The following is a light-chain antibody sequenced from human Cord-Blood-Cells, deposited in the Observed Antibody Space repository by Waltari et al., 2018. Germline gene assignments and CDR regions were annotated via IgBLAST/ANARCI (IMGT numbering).Light chain of an antibody. V-gene: IGLV2-11*01. J-gene: IGLJ3*02. Sequence: QSALTQPRSVSGSPGQSGTISCTGTSSDVGGYNYVSWYQQHPGKAPKLMIYDVSNRPSGVPDRFSGSKSGNTASLTISGLQAEDEADYYCCSYAGSYTYWVFGGGTKLTVL. CDR3: CSYAGSYTYWV. CDR1: SSDVGGYNY. CDR2: DVS.